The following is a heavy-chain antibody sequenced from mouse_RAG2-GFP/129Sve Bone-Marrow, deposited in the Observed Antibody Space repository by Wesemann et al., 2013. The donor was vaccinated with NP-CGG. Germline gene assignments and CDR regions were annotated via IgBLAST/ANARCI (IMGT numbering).Heavy chain of an antibody. D-gene: IGHD1-1*02. J-gene: IGHJ2*01. CDR2: ISSGGST. Sequence: GGLVQPGGSLKLSCAASGFTFSSYAMSWVRQTPEKRLEWVASISSGGSTYYPDSVKGRFTISRDNARNILYLQMSSLRSEDTAMYYCARGGGYGSYYFDYWGQGTTLTVSS. CDR3: ARGGGYGSYYFDY. CDR1: GFTFSSYA. V-gene: IGHV5-6-5*01.